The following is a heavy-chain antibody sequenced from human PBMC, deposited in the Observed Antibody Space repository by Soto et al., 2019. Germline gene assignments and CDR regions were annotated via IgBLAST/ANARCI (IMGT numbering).Heavy chain of an antibody. CDR3: AREGHSSTWLNWFDP. CDR2: ITSSSTTI. CDR1: GFTFRSYS. V-gene: IGHV3-48*02. D-gene: IGHD6-13*01. J-gene: IGHJ5*02. Sequence: EVQLVESGGGLVQPGGSRRLSCVASGFTFRSYSMNWVRQAPGKGLEGVSHITSSSTTINYADSVKGRFTISRDNAKNSLYLQMNSLRDEDTAVYYCAREGHSSTWLNWFDPWGQGTLVTVSS.